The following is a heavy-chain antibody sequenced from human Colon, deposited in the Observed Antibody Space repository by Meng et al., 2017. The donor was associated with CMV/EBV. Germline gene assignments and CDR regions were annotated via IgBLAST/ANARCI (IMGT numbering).Heavy chain of an antibody. D-gene: IGHD2-15*01. J-gene: IGHJ6*02. CDR3: AGDRFDCSGESCYSGGLNYYYYALDA. CDR1: GFSFSSSE. Sequence: GGSLRLSCAASGFSFSSSEMNWVRQAPGKGLEWVSFISTGGVTINYADSVKGRFTISRENDKNSLYLQMNSLRPGDTAVYYCAGDRFDCSGESCYSGGLNYYYYALDAWGQGTTVTVSS. V-gene: IGHV3-48*03. CDR2: ISTGGVTI.